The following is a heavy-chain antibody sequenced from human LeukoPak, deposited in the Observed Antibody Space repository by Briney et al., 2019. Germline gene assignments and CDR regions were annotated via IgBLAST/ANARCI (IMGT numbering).Heavy chain of an antibody. CDR2: IYYSGST. V-gene: IGHV4-39*01. Sequence: SETLSLTCTVSGGSISSSSYYWGWIRQPPGKGLEWIGSIYYSGSTYYNPSLKSRVTISVDTSKNQFSLKLSSVTAADTAVYYCATSGSYRNWFDPWGQGTLSPSPQ. D-gene: IGHD1-26*01. CDR3: ATSGSYRNWFDP. CDR1: GGSISSSSYY. J-gene: IGHJ5*02.